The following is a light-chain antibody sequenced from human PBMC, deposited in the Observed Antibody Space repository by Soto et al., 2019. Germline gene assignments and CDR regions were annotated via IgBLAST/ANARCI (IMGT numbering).Light chain of an antibody. V-gene: IGKV1-8*01. Sequence: AIRMTQSPSSLSASTGDRVPIICRASQGISSYLAWYQQKPGKAPKVLIYAASTLQSGVPSRFRGRGSGTDFTLTISCLKSEDFETYYCQQYYSYPRTFGQGTKVDIK. CDR1: QGISSY. J-gene: IGKJ1*01. CDR3: QQYYSYPRT. CDR2: AAS.